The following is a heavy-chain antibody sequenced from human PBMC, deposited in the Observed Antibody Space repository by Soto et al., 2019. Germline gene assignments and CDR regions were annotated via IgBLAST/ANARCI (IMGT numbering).Heavy chain of an antibody. CDR2: IYYSGST. CDR1: GGSISIISYY. D-gene: IGHD6-13*01. V-gene: IGHV4-39*01. Sequence: LSLTCTVSGGSISIISYYWGWIRHPPGKGLEWIGSIYYSGSTYYNPSLKSRVTISVDTSKNQFSLKLSSVTAADTAVYYCARQKQKLRFRPFEPWGQGTLVTVS. J-gene: IGHJ5*02. CDR3: ARQKQKLRFRPFEP.